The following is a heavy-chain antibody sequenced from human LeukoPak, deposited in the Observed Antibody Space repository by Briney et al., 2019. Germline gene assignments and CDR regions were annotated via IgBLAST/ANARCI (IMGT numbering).Heavy chain of an antibody. CDR1: GFTFSNYW. CDR2: IYSGGST. D-gene: IGHD4-17*01. V-gene: IGHV3-53*01. Sequence: GSLRLSCAASGFTFSNYWMSWVRQAPGKGLEWVSVIYSGGSTYYADSVKGRFTISRDNSKNTLYLQMNSLRAEDTAVYYCARENSLDYGDYYAFDIWGQGTMVTVSS. CDR3: ARENSLDYGDYYAFDI. J-gene: IGHJ3*02.